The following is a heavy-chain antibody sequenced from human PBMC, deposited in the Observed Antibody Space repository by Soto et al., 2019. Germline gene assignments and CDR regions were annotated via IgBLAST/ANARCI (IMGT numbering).Heavy chain of an antibody. D-gene: IGHD1-1*01. CDR1: GFTFTNYY. Sequence: QVQLVQSGAEVKKPGASVKVSCKASGFTFTNYYIHWVRQAPGQGLEWMGLINPSGGGTFYAQKYQGRVTVTRDTCTGTVYMELSNLRSEDTAVYFCARDSGDTTLRQWGRAFHYWGQGALVTVSS. CDR2: INPSGGGT. J-gene: IGHJ4*02. V-gene: IGHV1-46*01. CDR3: ARDSGDTTLRQWGRAFHY.